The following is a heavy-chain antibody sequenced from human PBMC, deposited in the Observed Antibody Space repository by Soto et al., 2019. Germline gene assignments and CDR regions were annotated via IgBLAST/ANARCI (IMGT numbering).Heavy chain of an antibody. CDR1: GFTFSSYS. CDR2: ISSSSSYI. J-gene: IGHJ4*02. CDR3: ARVVRLWELSSGPDY. D-gene: IGHD3-16*02. V-gene: IGHV3-21*01. Sequence: PGGSLRLSCAASGFTFSSYSMNWVRQAPGKGLEWVSSISSSSSYIYYADSVKGRFTISRDNAKNSLYLQMNSLRAEDTAVYYCARVVRLWELSSGPDYWGQGTLVTVSS.